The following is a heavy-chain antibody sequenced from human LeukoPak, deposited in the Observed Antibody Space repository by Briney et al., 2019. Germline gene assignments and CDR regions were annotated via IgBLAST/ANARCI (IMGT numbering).Heavy chain of an antibody. Sequence: PGGSLRLSCAASGFTFSSYAMSWVRQAPGKGLEWVSAISGGGGSTYYADSVKGRFTISRDNSKNTLYLQMNSLRAEDTAVYYCAKVWYGDYDAFDIWGQGTMVTVSS. CDR1: GFTFSSYA. V-gene: IGHV3-23*01. D-gene: IGHD4-17*01. CDR3: AKVWYGDYDAFDI. CDR2: ISGGGGST. J-gene: IGHJ3*02.